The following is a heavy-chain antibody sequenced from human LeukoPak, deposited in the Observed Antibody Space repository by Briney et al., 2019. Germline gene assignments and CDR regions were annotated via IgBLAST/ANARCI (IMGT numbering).Heavy chain of an antibody. CDR3: ARDGYYYDSSGYYRFDY. D-gene: IGHD3-22*01. Sequence: SETLSLTCTVSGGSISSYYWSWIRQPPGKGLEWIAEINESGGTNYNPSLKSRVTLSTDTSKNQFSLKLSSVTAADTAVYYCARDGYYYDSSGYYRFDYWGQGTLVTVSS. V-gene: IGHV4-34*01. CDR2: INESGGT. J-gene: IGHJ4*02. CDR1: GGSISSYY.